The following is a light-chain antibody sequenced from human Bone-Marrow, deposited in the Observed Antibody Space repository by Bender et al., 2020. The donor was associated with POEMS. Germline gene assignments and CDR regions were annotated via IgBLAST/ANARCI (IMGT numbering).Light chain of an antibody. V-gene: IGLV1-47*01. CDR2: RDN. CDR3: QSYDNSLGGWV. J-gene: IGLJ3*02. Sequence: QSVLTQPPSASGTPGQRVTISCSGSNSNIGNDYVYWYQRLPATTPKLLISRDNQRPSGVPDRFSGSKSGTSASLAITGLQAEDEGDYYCQSYDNSLGGWVFGGGTKLTVL. CDR1: NSNIGNDY.